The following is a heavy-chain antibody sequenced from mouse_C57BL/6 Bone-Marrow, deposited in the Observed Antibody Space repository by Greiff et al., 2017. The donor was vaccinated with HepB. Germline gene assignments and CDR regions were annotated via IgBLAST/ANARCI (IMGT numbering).Heavy chain of an antibody. J-gene: IGHJ2*01. V-gene: IGHV1-59*01. D-gene: IGHD3-1*01. CDR1: GYTFTSYW. CDR3: AREGAFDY. CDR2: IDPSDSYT. Sequence: QVLLQQPGAELVRPGTSVKLSCKASGYTFTSYWMHWEKQRPGQGLEWIGVIDPSDSYTNYNQKFKGKATLTVDTSSSTAYMQLSSLTSEDSAVYYCAREGAFDYWGQGTTLTVSS.